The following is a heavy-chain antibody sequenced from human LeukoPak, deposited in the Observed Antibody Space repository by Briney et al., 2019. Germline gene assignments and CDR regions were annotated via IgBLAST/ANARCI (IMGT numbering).Heavy chain of an antibody. CDR2: IYYSGST. V-gene: IGHV4-59*01. Sequence: SETLSLTCTVSGGFISSYYWSWIRQPPGKGLEWIGYIYYSGSTNYNPSLKSRVTISVDTSKNQFSLKLSSVTAADTAVYYCARSPPSLDDAFDIWGQGTMVTVSS. D-gene: IGHD3-9*01. CDR3: ARSPPSLDDAFDI. J-gene: IGHJ3*02. CDR1: GGFISSYY.